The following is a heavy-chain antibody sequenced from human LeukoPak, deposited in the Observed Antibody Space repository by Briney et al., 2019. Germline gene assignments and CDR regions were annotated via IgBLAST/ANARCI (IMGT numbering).Heavy chain of an antibody. CDR2: IYYSGST. Sequence: PSETLSLTCTVSGGSISSYYRSWIRQPPGKGLEWIGYIYYSGSTNYNPSLKSRVTISVDTSKNQFSLKLSSVTAADTAVYYCARDRRVYDFWSGYPLGYYGMDVWGQGTTVTVSS. CDR1: GGSISSYY. V-gene: IGHV4-59*01. D-gene: IGHD3-3*01. J-gene: IGHJ6*02. CDR3: ARDRRVYDFWSGYPLGYYGMDV.